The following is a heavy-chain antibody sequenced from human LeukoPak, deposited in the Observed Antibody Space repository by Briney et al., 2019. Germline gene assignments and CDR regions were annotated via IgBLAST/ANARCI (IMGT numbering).Heavy chain of an antibody. V-gene: IGHV1-2*02. CDR3: ARDLAAGTFDY. CDR1: GGTFSSYA. CDR2: IIPNSGGT. Sequence: SVKVSCKASGGTFSSYAISWVRQAPGQGLEWMGGIIPNSGGTNYAQKFQGRVTMTRDTSISTAYMELSRLRSDDTAVYYCARDLAAGTFDYWGQGTLVTVSS. J-gene: IGHJ4*02. D-gene: IGHD6-13*01.